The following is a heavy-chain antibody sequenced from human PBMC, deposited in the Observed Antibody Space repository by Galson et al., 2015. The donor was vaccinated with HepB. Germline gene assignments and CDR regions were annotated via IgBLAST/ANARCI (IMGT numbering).Heavy chain of an antibody. J-gene: IGHJ6*03. V-gene: IGHV3-15*01. Sequence: SLRLSCAASGFTFSNAWMSWVRQAPGKGLEWVGRIKSKTDGGTTDYAAPVKGRFTISRDDSKNTLYLQMNSLKTEDTAVYYCTTDFDYCSSTSCPPIYYYYMDVWGKGTTVTVSS. CDR3: TTDFDYCSSTSCPPIYYYYMDV. CDR1: GFTFSNAW. CDR2: IKSKTDGGTT. D-gene: IGHD2-2*01.